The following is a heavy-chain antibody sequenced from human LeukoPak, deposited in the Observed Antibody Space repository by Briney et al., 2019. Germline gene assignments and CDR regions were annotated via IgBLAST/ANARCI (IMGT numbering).Heavy chain of an antibody. CDR3: ARGGYYGSGNDFRFDP. Sequence: SETLSLTCAVYGGSFSGYYWNWIRQPPGKGLEWIGEINHSGSTNYNSSLKSRVTISVDTSKNQFSLKLSSVTAADTAVYYCARGGYYGSGNDFRFDPWGQGTLVTVSS. V-gene: IGHV4-34*01. CDR2: INHSGST. D-gene: IGHD3-10*01. J-gene: IGHJ5*02. CDR1: GGSFSGYY.